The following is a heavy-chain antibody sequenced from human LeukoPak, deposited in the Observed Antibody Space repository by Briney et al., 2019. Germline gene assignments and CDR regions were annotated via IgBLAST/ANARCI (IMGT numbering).Heavy chain of an antibody. CDR1: GFTFTSSA. J-gene: IGHJ6*03. D-gene: IGHD6-19*01. CDR2: IVVGSGNT. CDR3: AATYSSGPLSYYYMDV. Sequence: SVKVSYKASGFTFTSSAMQWVRQARGQRLEWIVWIVVGSGNTNYAQKFQERVTITRDMSTSTAYMELSSLRSEDTAVYYCAATYSSGPLSYYYMDVWGKGTTVTVSS. V-gene: IGHV1-58*02.